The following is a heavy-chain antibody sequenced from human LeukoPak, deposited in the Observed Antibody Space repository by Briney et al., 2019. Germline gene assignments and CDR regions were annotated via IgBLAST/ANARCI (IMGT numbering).Heavy chain of an antibody. CDR2: INLDGSKT. Sequence: GGSLRLSCAASGFTFSSYWMLWVRQAPGKGLVWVSRINLDGSKTNYAASVKGRFTITRDNAKNTVYLQMSSLRADDTAVYYCARVSTGSSSYDYWGQGTLVTVSS. D-gene: IGHD2-15*01. CDR1: GFTFSSYW. J-gene: IGHJ4*02. V-gene: IGHV3-74*01. CDR3: ARVSTGSSSYDY.